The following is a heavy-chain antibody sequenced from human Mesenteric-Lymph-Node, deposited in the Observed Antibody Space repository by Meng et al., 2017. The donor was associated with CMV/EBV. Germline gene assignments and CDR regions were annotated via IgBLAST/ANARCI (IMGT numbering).Heavy chain of an antibody. D-gene: IGHD2-2*01. CDR3: AKEGDIVVVPAASNYYYYGMDV. J-gene: IGHJ6*02. CDR1: GFTFSTYS. Sequence: GGSLRLSCAASGFTFSTYSMTWVRQAPGQGLEWVSYISSSSTTIYYADSVKGRFTISRDNAKNSLSLQMNSLRAEDTAVYYCAKEGDIVVVPAASNYYYYGMDVWGQGTTVTVSS. V-gene: IGHV3-48*04. CDR2: ISSSSTTI.